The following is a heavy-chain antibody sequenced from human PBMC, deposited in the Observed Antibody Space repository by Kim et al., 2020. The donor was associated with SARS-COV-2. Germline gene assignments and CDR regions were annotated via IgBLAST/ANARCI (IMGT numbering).Heavy chain of an antibody. CDR3: AKDLTYSPYFDY. D-gene: IGHD3-9*01. J-gene: IGHJ4*02. Sequence: YYADSVKGRFTISRDNSKNTLYLQMNSLRAEDTAVYYCAKDLTYSPYFDYWGQGTLVTVSS. V-gene: IGHV3-30*02.